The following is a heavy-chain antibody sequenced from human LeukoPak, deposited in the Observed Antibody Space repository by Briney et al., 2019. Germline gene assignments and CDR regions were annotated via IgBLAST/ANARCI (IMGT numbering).Heavy chain of an antibody. J-gene: IGHJ4*02. CDR3: ARGYYYDSSGYPSNFDY. CDR2: IYYSGST. CDR1: GGSISSGDYY. D-gene: IGHD3-22*01. Sequence: PSETLSLTCTVSGGSISSGDYYWTWIRQPPGKGLEWIGYIYYSGSTYYNPSLKSRVTISVDTSKNQFSLKLSSVTAADTAVYYCARGYYYDSSGYPSNFDYWGQGTLVTVSS. V-gene: IGHV4-30-4*01.